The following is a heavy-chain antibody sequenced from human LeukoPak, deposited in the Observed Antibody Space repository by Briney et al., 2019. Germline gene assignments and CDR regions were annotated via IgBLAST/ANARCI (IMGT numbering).Heavy chain of an antibody. CDR2: ISSSSSYI. Sequence: GGSLRLSCAASGFTFSSYSMNWVRQAPGKGLEWVSSISSSSSYIYYADSVKGRFTISRDNAKNTLYLQMNSLRAEDTAVYYCARVPSPYYYGSGVDYWGQGTLVTVSS. J-gene: IGHJ4*02. V-gene: IGHV3-21*01. CDR3: ARVPSPYYYGSGVDY. CDR1: GFTFSSYS. D-gene: IGHD3-10*01.